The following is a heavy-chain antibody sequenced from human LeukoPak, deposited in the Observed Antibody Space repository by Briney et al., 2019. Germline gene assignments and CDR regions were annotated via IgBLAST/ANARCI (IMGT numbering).Heavy chain of an antibody. J-gene: IGHJ4*02. CDR1: GFTFSSYG. V-gene: IGHV3-30*02. D-gene: IGHD3-10*01. CDR3: ARDRGMADY. Sequence: GGALRLSRAASGFTFSSYGMHWVRPAPGKGLEWVAFIRYDGSKKFYADSAKGRFTISRDNSKSSLYLQMNSLRAEDTAVYYCARDRGMADYWGQGTLVTVSS. CDR2: IRYDGSKK.